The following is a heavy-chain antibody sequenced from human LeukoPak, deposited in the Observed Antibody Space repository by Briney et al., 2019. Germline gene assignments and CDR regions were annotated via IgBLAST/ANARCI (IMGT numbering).Heavy chain of an antibody. Sequence: PVKVSCKASGGTFSSYAISWVRQAPGQGLEWMGGIIPIFGTANYAQKFQGRVTITADESTSTAYMELSSLRSEDTAVYYCARVAIAVAGSTYYYYCYGMDVWGKGTTVTVAS. V-gene: IGHV1-69*13. CDR3: ARVAIAVAGSTYYYYCYGMDV. CDR2: IIPIFGTA. CDR1: GGTFSSYA. D-gene: IGHD6-19*01. J-gene: IGHJ6*04.